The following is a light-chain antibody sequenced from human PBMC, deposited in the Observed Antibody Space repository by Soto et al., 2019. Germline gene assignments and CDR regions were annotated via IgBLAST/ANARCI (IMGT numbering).Light chain of an antibody. CDR3: SSSTSSSTPFYV. CDR1: SSDVGGYNY. J-gene: IGLJ1*01. Sequence: QLVLTQPASVSGSPGQSITISCTGTSSDVGGYNYVSWYQQHPGKAPKLMIYDVSNRPSGISNRFSGSKSGNTASLTISGLQAEDEADYYCSSSTSSSTPFYVFGTGTKVTVL. CDR2: DVS. V-gene: IGLV2-14*01.